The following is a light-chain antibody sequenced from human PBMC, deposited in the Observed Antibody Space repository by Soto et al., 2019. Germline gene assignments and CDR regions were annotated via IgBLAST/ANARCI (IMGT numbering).Light chain of an antibody. CDR1: QSVSSN. J-gene: IGKJ1*01. Sequence: EIVMTHSPATLSVSPWERATLSCWASQSVSSNLAWYQQKPGQAPRLLIYGASTRATGIPARFSGSGSGTEFTLTISSLQSEDFAVYYCQQYNNWPAWTFGHGTKVDIK. V-gene: IGKV3-15*01. CDR3: QQYNNWPAWT. CDR2: GAS.